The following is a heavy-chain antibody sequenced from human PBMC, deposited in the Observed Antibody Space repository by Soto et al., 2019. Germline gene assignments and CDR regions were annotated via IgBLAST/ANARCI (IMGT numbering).Heavy chain of an antibody. CDR1: GGTFSSYS. Sequence: ASVKVSCKASGGTFSSYSISWVLQAPGQGLEWMGGIIPIFGTANYAQKFQGRVTITADKSTSTAYMELSSLRSEDTAVYYCARGALTTVTTYYYGMDVWGQGTTVTVSS. D-gene: IGHD4-4*01. CDR2: IIPIFGTA. J-gene: IGHJ6*02. CDR3: ARGALTTVTTYYYGMDV. V-gene: IGHV1-69*06.